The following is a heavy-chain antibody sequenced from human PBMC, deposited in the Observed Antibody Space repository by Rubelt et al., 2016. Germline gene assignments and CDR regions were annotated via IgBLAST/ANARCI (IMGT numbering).Heavy chain of an antibody. V-gene: IGHV4-59*08. J-gene: IGHJ5*02. CDR2: IDYSGST. D-gene: IGHD2-15*01. Sequence: GPGLVKPSETLSLTCTVSGGSISSYYWSWIRQPQGKGLEWIGYIDYSGSTNYNPSLKSRVTISVDTSKNQFSLKLSSVTAADTAVYYCARSVVVAATLLRVGPFDPWGQGTLGTVSS. CDR1: GGSISSYY. CDR3: ARSVVVAATLLRVGPFDP.